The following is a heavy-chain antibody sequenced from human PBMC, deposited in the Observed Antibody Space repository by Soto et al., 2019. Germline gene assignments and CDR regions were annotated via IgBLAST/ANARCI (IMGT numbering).Heavy chain of an antibody. CDR2: VTGDTGGT. V-gene: IGHV1-3*01. J-gene: IGHJ5*02. CDR3: TREYPGFDP. D-gene: IGHD2-2*02. Sequence: QVHLVQSGAVVKEPGDSVKVSCMTSGYTFTTYAIHWVRQAPGGGLEWVGWVTGDTGGTKYAREFLGSVTLTRNISASTSYMELSSLTSEDTAVYYCTREYPGFDPWGQGTLVTVSS. CDR1: GYTFTTYA.